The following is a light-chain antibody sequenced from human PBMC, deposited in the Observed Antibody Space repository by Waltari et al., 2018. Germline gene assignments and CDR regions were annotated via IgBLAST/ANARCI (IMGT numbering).Light chain of an antibody. V-gene: IGKV1-39*01. CDR2: VVS. CDR3: QQSYNTPPMYT. J-gene: IGKJ2*01. Sequence: DIRMTQSPSSLSASVGDRVTITCRASQSIRRYLNWYQQKPGKAPKLLIYVVSTLESGVPARFRGSGSGKEFTLTISDLQPEDFGTYYCQQSYNTPPMYTFGQGTKLELK. CDR1: QSIRRY.